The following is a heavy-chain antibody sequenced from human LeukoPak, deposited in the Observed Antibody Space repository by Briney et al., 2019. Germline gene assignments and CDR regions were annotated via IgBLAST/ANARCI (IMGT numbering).Heavy chain of an antibody. V-gene: IGHV3-74*01. D-gene: IGHD2-8*01. CDR1: GFTFSSYW. CDR2: INSDGRSI. Sequence: PGGSLRLSCAASGFTFSSYWMHWVRQGPEKGLVWVSRINSDGRSIAYADSVKGRFTISSDNAKSTLYLQMNSLRAEDTAVYYCLRCTNTNCFDYWGQGTLVTVSS. CDR3: LRCTNTNCFDY. J-gene: IGHJ4*02.